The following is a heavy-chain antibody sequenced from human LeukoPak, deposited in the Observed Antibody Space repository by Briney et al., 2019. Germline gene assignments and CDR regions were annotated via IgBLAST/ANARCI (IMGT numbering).Heavy chain of an antibody. J-gene: IGHJ3*02. Sequence: ASVKVSCKASGYTFTGYYMHWVRQAPGQGLEWMGWINPNSGGTNYAQKFQGRVTMTRDTSISTAYMELSRLRSDDTAVYYCARDGYYYGSGSAFDIWGQGTMVTVSS. V-gene: IGHV1-2*02. CDR3: ARDGYYYGSGSAFDI. CDR1: GYTFTGYY. CDR2: INPNSGGT. D-gene: IGHD3-10*01.